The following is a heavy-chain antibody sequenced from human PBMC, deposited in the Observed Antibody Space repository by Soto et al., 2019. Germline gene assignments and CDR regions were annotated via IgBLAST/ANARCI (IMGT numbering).Heavy chain of an antibody. J-gene: IGHJ2*01. CDR3: ARRYLDFWSGPLAYWYFDL. D-gene: IGHD3-3*01. V-gene: IGHV4-39*01. CDR1: GGSISSSSYY. Sequence: KSSETLSLTCTVSGGSISSSSYYWGWIRQPTGKGPEWIGSMSYSGSTYYSPSVKSRVTISVDTSKHQISLKLRSVTAADSAVYYWARRYLDFWSGPLAYWYFDLWGRGTLVTVSS. CDR2: MSYSGST.